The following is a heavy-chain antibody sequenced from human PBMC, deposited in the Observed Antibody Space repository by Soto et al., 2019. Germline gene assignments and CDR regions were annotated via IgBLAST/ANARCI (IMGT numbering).Heavy chain of an antibody. CDR3: ATTRLYDILTGRRRYIDY. J-gene: IGHJ4*02. D-gene: IGHD3-9*01. CDR1: GFTFSSYA. V-gene: IGHV3-23*01. CDR2: ISGSGGST. Sequence: EVQLLESGGGLVQTGGSLRLSCAASGFTFSSYAMSWVRQAPGKGLEWVSAISGSGGSTYYADSVKGRFTISRDNSKNALYLQMNSLRAEDTAVYYCATTRLYDILTGRRRYIDYLGQGTLVTVSS.